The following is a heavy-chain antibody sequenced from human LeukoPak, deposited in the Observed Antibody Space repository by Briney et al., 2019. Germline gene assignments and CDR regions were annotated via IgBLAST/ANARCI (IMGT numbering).Heavy chain of an antibody. CDR2: IYPGDSDT. J-gene: IGHJ6*03. CDR1: GYSFTSYW. CDR3: ARSRVGGIAAAGTDYYYMDV. V-gene: IGHV5-51*01. D-gene: IGHD6-13*01. Sequence: GESLKISSKGSGYSFTSYWIGWVRQMPGKGLEWMGIIYPGDSDTRYSPSFQGQVTISADKSISTAYLQWSSLKASDTAMYYCARSRVGGIAAAGTDYYYMDVWGKGTTVTVSS.